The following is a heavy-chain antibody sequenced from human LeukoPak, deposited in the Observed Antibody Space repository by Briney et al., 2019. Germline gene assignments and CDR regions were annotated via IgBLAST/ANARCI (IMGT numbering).Heavy chain of an antibody. CDR3: ARHLAYYDILTGYYGVFDY. CDR1: GGSISSYY. CDR2: TYYSGST. V-gene: IGHV4-59*08. Sequence: SETLSLTCTVSGGSISSYYWSWIRQPPGKGLEWIGYTYYSGSTNYNPSLKSRVTISVDTSKNQFSLKLSSVTAADTAVYYCARHLAYYDILTGYYGVFDYWGQGTLVTVSS. D-gene: IGHD3-9*01. J-gene: IGHJ4*02.